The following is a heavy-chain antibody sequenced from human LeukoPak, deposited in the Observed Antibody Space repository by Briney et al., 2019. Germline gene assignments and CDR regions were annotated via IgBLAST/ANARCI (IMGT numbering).Heavy chain of an antibody. D-gene: IGHD1-14*01. CDR2: IYYSGST. CDR3: ATRRRVAFDY. Sequence: SETLSLTCTVSGGSISSSSYYWGWIRQPPGKGLEWIGSIYYSGSTYYNPSLKSRVTISVDTSKNQFSLKLSSVTAADTAVYYCATRRRVAFDYWGQGTLVTVSS. CDR1: GGSISSSSYY. V-gene: IGHV4-39*01. J-gene: IGHJ4*02.